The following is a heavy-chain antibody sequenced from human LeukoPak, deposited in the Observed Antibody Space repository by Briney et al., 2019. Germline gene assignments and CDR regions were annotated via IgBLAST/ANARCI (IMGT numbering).Heavy chain of an antibody. CDR1: GGSFSGYY. CDR2: INHSGST. J-gene: IGHJ4*02. Sequence: SETLSLTCAVYGGSFSGYYWSWIRQPPGKGLEWIGEINHSGSTNYNPSLKSRVTISVDTSKNQFSLKLSSVTAADTAVYYCARGWVVDSGSYLYYFDYWGQGTLVTVSS. CDR3: ARGWVVDSGSYLYYFDY. V-gene: IGHV4-34*01. D-gene: IGHD1-26*01.